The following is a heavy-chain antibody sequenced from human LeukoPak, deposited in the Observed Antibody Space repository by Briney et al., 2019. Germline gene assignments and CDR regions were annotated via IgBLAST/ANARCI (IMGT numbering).Heavy chain of an antibody. Sequence: PSETLSLTCTVSGGSISSYYWSWIRQPPGKGLEWIGYIYYSGSTNYNPSLKNRVTISVDTSKNQFSLKLSSVTAADTAVYYCARARGGVRFDPWGQGTLVTVSS. CDR2: IYYSGST. CDR3: ARARGGVRFDP. D-gene: IGHD2-8*01. V-gene: IGHV4-59*01. CDR1: GGSISSYY. J-gene: IGHJ5*02.